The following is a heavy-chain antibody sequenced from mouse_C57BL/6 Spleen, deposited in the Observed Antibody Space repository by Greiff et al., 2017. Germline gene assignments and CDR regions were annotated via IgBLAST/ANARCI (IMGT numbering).Heavy chain of an antibody. V-gene: IGHV10-1*01. CDR3: ERHDYYGSSLGG. Sequence: DVHLVESGGGLVQPKGSLKLSCAASGFSFNTYAMNWVRQAPGKGLEWVARIRSKSNNYATYYADSVKDRFTISRDDSESMLYLQMNNLKTEDTAMYYCERHDYYGSSLGGRGQSTTLTVSS. CDR1: GFSFNTYA. D-gene: IGHD1-1*01. CDR2: IRSKSNNYAT. J-gene: IGHJ2*01.